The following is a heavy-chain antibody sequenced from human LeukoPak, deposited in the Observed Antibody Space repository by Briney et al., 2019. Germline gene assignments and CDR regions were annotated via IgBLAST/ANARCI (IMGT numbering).Heavy chain of an antibody. CDR3: ARVLNRVCDY. J-gene: IGHJ4*02. CDR1: GFTFSSYW. Sequence: GGSLRLSCAASGFTFSSYWMHWVRQAPGKGLVWVSRISTDGSSTNYADSVKGRFTISRDNAKNTLHLQMSSLRAEDTAVYYCARVLNRVCDYWGQGTLVTVSS. CDR2: ISTDGSST. D-gene: IGHD1-14*01. V-gene: IGHV3-74*01.